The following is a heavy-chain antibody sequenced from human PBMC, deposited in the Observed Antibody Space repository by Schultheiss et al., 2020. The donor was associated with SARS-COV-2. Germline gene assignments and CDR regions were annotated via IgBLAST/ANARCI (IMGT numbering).Heavy chain of an antibody. Sequence: GGSLRLSCKGSGYTFTGYYMHWVRQAPGQGLEWMGWINPNSGGTNYAQKFQGRVTMTRDTSISTAYMELSRLRSDDTAVYYCARASTGSGWYGKGHYYFDYWGQGTLVTVSS. CDR3: ARASTGSGWYGKGHYYFDY. D-gene: IGHD6-19*01. J-gene: IGHJ4*02. V-gene: IGHV1-2*02. CDR2: INPNSGGT. CDR1: GYTFTGYY.